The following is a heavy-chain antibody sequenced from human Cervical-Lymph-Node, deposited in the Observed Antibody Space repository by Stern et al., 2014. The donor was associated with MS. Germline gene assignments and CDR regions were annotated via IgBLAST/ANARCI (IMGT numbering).Heavy chain of an antibody. Sequence: VQLVESGPGLVKPSQTLSLSCTVSGAPVNSGGYYWTWIRQAPGKGLEWIGYIHHRGATFYNPPLKSRVTISVDTSENQVSLMLSSVTAADTAVYYCAAIGPLMEGAAFDIWGQGTLVTVSS. CDR3: AAIGPLMEGAAFDI. CDR2: IHHRGAT. V-gene: IGHV4-31*03. J-gene: IGHJ3*02. CDR1: GAPVNSGGYY. D-gene: IGHD3-16*01.